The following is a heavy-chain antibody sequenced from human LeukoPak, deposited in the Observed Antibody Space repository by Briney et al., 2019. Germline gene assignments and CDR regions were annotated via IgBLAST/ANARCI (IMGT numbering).Heavy chain of an antibody. Sequence: ASVTVSCKASGYTFTSYDINWVRQATGQGLEWMGWMNPNSGNTGYAQKFQGRVTITRNTSISTAYMELSSLRSEDTAVYYCARGARVVPAALPGHDAFDIWGQGTMVTVSS. J-gene: IGHJ3*02. D-gene: IGHD2-2*01. CDR2: MNPNSGNT. CDR3: ARGARVVPAALPGHDAFDI. CDR1: GYTFTSYD. V-gene: IGHV1-8*03.